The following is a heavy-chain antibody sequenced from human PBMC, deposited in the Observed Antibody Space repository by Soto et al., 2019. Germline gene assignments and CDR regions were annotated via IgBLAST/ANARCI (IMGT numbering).Heavy chain of an antibody. D-gene: IGHD2-2*01. CDR2: MFHSGNP. CDR1: GGSIISGDYS. J-gene: IGHJ4*02. V-gene: IGHV4-30-2*01. CDR3: ARGPYCSSSTCRTR. Sequence: SETLSLTCAVSGGSIISGDYSWIWIRQPQGKGLEWIGSMFHSGNPNYNASLRSRVTMSIDKSNNQLSLKLSSVTAADTAVYYCARGPYCSSSTCRTRWGQGILVTVSS.